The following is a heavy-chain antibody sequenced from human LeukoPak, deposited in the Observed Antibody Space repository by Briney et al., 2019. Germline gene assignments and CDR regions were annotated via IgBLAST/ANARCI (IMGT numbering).Heavy chain of an antibody. Sequence: GASVTVSCKASGYTFTSYGISWVRQAPGQGLEWMGWISAYNGNTNYAQKLQGRVTMTTDTSTSAAYMELRSLRSDDTAVYYCANTRYYDSSGYYTFRRDYYYGMDVWGQGTTVTVSS. V-gene: IGHV1-18*01. J-gene: IGHJ6*02. CDR3: ANTRYYDSSGYYTFRRDYYYGMDV. CDR2: ISAYNGNT. D-gene: IGHD3-22*01. CDR1: GYTFTSYG.